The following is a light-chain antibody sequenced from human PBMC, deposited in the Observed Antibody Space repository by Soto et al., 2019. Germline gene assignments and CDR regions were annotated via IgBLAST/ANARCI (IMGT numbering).Light chain of an antibody. CDR2: DAS. Sequence: DIQMPQSPSTLSASVGDRVTITCRASQSITNWLAWYQQKPWKAPKLLIYDASSLESGVPSRFSGGGFGTEFTLTINSLQPDDFATYYCQQYNTYSTFGQGTKVDI. J-gene: IGKJ1*01. CDR1: QSITNW. V-gene: IGKV1-5*01. CDR3: QQYNTYST.